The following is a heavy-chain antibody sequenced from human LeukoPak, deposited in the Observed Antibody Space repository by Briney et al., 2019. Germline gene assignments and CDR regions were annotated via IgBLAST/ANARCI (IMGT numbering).Heavy chain of an antibody. CDR2: IDASGGAT. V-gene: IGHV3-23*01. J-gene: IGHJ5*02. CDR3: AKGSGSGWYGWFAP. Sequence: GGSLRLSCAASGFTFSNYAMSWVRQAPGKGLECVSSIDASGGATYYADSVKGRFTISRDNSKNTFYLQMNSLRAEDTAVYSCAKGSGSGWYGWFAPWGQGTQVTVSS. D-gene: IGHD6-19*01. CDR1: GFTFSNYA.